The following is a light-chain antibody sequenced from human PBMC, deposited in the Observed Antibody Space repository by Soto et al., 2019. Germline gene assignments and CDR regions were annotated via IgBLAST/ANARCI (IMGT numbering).Light chain of an antibody. J-gene: IGKJ2*01. CDR2: GAS. V-gene: IGKV3-15*01. CDR1: QSVSSN. Sequence: EVVMTQSPATLSVSPGERATLSCRASQSVSSNLVWYQQKPGQAPRLLIYGASTRATGIPARFSGSGSGTEFTLTISSLQSEDFAVYCCQHYNNWPPYTFGQGTKLEIK. CDR3: QHYNNWPPYT.